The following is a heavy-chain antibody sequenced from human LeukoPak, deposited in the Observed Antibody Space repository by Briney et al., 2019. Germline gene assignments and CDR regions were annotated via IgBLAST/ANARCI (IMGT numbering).Heavy chain of an antibody. CDR2: INSDASST. J-gene: IGHJ4*02. CDR1: GFTFSSYW. CDR3: ARHGSGSLDY. D-gene: IGHD3-10*01. Sequence: GGYLRLSCAASGFTFSSYWMHWVRQAPGKGLVWVSHINSDASSTNYADSVKGRFTISRDNAKNTLYLQMNTLRADDTAVYYCARHGSGSLDYWGQGTLVTVSS. V-gene: IGHV3-74*01.